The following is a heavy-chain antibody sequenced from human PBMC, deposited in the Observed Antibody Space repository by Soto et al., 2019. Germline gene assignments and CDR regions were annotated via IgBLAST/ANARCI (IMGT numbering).Heavy chain of an antibody. CDR2: INHSGST. CDR3: ARHSSLSSGWYP. V-gene: IGHV4-34*01. Sequence: SETLSLTCAVCGGSFNGYYWSWIRQPPGKGLEWIGEINHSGSTNYNPSLKSRVTISVDTSKNQFSLKLSSVTAADTAVYYCARHSSLSSGWYPWGQGTLVTVSS. D-gene: IGHD6-19*01. CDR1: GGSFNGYY. J-gene: IGHJ5*02.